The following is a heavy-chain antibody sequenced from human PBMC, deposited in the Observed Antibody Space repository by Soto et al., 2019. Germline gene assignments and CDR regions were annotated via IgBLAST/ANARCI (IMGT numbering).Heavy chain of an antibody. CDR3: RRVVTSNYYQDV. Sequence: EVQLVESGGVLVQPGGSLRLSCAASGFTFSTYWMHWVRQAPGKGLVWVSRINGDGRVTTYADSVKGRFTVSRDNAKNTLYLEMNSLRAEDTAVYYWRRVVTSNYYQDVWGKGTTVTVS. CDR2: INGDGRVT. J-gene: IGHJ6*03. D-gene: IGHD2-2*01. V-gene: IGHV3-74*01. CDR1: GFTFSTYW.